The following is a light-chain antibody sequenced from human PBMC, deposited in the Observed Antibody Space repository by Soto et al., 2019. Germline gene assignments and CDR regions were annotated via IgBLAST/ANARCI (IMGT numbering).Light chain of an antibody. V-gene: IGKV3-11*01. CDR1: QSVSSY. Sequence: EIVLTQSPATLSLSPGERATLSCRASQSVSSYLVWYQQKPGQAPRLLIYDVYNRATGIPARFSGSGSGTDFTLTISSLEPEDFAVYYCQQRSNWPLTFGGGTKVEIK. CDR3: QQRSNWPLT. J-gene: IGKJ4*01. CDR2: DVY.